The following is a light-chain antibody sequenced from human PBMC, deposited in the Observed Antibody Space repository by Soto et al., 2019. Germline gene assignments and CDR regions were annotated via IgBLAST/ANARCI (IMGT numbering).Light chain of an antibody. CDR3: QQYGSSIT. Sequence: EIVLTQSPGNLSLSPGERATLSCRARQSVSSSYLAWYQQKPGQAPRLLIYGASSMATGIPDRFSGSGSGTDFTLTISRLEPEDFAVYYCQQYGSSITFGQGTRLEIK. J-gene: IGKJ5*01. CDR2: GAS. CDR1: QSVSSSY. V-gene: IGKV3-20*01.